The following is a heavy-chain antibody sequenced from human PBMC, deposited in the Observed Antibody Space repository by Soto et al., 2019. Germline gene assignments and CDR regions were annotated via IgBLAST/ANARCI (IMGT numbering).Heavy chain of an antibody. CDR1: GGSFSGYY. CDR2: IDHSGST. J-gene: IGHJ6*02. V-gene: IGHV4-34*01. D-gene: IGHD3-3*01. Sequence: SETLSLTCAVYGGSFSGYYWSWIRQPPGKGLEWIGEIDHSGSTNYNPSLKSRVTISVDTSKNQFSLKLSSVTAADTAVYYCARGRGAYTDFWSGYSYYYYGMDVWGQGTTVTVSS. CDR3: ARGRGAYTDFWSGYSYYYYGMDV.